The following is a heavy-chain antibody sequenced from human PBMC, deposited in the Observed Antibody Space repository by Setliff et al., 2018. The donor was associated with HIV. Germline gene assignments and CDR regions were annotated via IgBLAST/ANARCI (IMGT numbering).Heavy chain of an antibody. CDR3: ARFPLLHKNAFDI. CDR2: IYYSGST. V-gene: IGHV4-59*01. D-gene: IGHD2-15*01. J-gene: IGHJ3*02. CDR1: GGSISSNY. Sequence: SEPLSLTCTVSGGSISSNYWSWMRQPPGKGLEWIGHIYYSGSTNYNPSLKSRVTISVDTSRNQFSLNLSSVTAADTAVYYCARFPLLHKNAFDIWGQGTMVTV.